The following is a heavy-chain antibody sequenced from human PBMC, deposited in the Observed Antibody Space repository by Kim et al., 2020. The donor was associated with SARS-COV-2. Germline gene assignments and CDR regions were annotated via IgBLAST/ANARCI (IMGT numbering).Heavy chain of an antibody. V-gene: IGHV1-3*01. CDR2: NT. CDR3: AREAVAGSFDY. Sequence: NTRYSQKFQGRVSITRDTSATTAYLELSGLISEETAVYYCAREAVAGSFDYWGQGSLVTVSS. D-gene: IGHD6-19*01. J-gene: IGHJ4*02.